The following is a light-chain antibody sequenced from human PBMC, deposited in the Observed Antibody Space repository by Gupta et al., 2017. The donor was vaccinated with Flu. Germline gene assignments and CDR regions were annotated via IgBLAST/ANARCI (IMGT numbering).Light chain of an antibody. J-gene: IGKJ4*01. V-gene: IGKV3-20*01. Sequence: EIVLTQSPGTLSLSPGERATLSCRASQSVSSSYLAWYQQKPGQAPRLLIHGASSRATGIPDRFSGSGSGTDFTLTISRLELEDFAVYYCQQHGSSPLTFGGGTKVEIK. CDR1: QSVSSSY. CDR3: QQHGSSPLT. CDR2: GAS.